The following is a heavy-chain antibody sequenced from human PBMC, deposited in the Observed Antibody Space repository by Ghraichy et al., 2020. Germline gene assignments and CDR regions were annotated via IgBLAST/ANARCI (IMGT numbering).Heavy chain of an antibody. V-gene: IGHV4-39*01. D-gene: IGHD3-22*01. CDR2: IYYSGST. CDR3: ARPYYYDSSGTLPLGYYGMDV. J-gene: IGHJ6*02. CDR1: GGSISSSSYY. Sequence: LTCTVSGGSISSSSYYWGWIRQPPGKGLEWIGSIYYSGSTYYNPSLKSRVTISVDTSKNQFSLKLSSVTAADTAVYYCARPYYYDSSGTLPLGYYGMDVWGQGTTVTVSS.